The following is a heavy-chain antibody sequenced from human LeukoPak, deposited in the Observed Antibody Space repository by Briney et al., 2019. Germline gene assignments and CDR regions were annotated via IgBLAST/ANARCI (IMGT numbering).Heavy chain of an antibody. CDR2: ISYSGST. CDR1: GGSFSGYY. Sequence: SETLSLTCGVYGGSFSGYYWNWIRQPPGKGLEWIGYISYSGSTNYNPSLRSRVTISVDTSKNQFSLKLSSVTAADTAVYYCAREVLAAAGTYDYWGQGTLVTVSS. J-gene: IGHJ4*02. V-gene: IGHV4-59*01. CDR3: AREVLAAAGTYDY. D-gene: IGHD6-13*01.